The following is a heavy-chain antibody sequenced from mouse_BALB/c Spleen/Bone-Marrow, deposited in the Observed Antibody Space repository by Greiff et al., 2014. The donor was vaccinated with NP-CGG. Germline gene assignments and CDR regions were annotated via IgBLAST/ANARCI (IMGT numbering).Heavy chain of an antibody. D-gene: IGHD2-14*01. CDR3: ARVSYRYNWYFDV. J-gene: IGHJ1*01. CDR1: GYSITSGYF. V-gene: IGHV3-6*02. Sequence: EVQLQESGPGLVKPSQSLSLTCSVTGYSITSGYFWNWIRQFPGNKLEWMGYISYDGTNNYNPPLKNRISITRDTSKNHFFLKLNSVTTEDTATYYCARVSYRYNWYFDVWGAGTTVTVSS. CDR2: ISYDGTN.